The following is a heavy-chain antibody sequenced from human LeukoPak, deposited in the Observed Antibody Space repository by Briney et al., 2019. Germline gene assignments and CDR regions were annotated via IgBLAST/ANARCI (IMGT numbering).Heavy chain of an antibody. Sequence: SETLSLTCAVYGGSFSGYYWSWIRQPPGKGLEWIGEFSHSGSANYNPSLTSRVTISVDTSKSQFSLKLNSVTAADTALYYCTRRVGTNPYYYDSSGYFDYWGQGTLVIVSS. CDR1: GGSFSGYY. V-gene: IGHV4-34*01. D-gene: IGHD3-22*01. CDR2: FSHSGSA. J-gene: IGHJ4*02. CDR3: TRRVGTNPYYYDSSGYFDY.